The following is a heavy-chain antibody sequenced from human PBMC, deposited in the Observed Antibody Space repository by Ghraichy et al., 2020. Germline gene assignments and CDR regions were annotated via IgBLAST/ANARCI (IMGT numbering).Heavy chain of an antibody. CDR2: IDWTGSYR. CDR3: VRLYNGYGDY. J-gene: IGHJ4*02. D-gene: IGHD5-18*01. V-gene: IGHV3-21*01. Sequence: GGSLRLSCAASGFTFSTYSMNWVRQPPERGLEWVSSIDWTGSYRYYEDSVKGRFTTSRDNAESSLFLQMNSLRAEDTATYYCVRLYNGYGDYWGRGTLVTVSS. CDR1: GFTFSTYS.